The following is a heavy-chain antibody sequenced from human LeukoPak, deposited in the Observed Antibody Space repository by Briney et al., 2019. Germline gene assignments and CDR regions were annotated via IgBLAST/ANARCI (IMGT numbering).Heavy chain of an antibody. V-gene: IGHV3-23*01. J-gene: IGHJ4*02. CDR2: ISGSGGST. CDR1: GFTFSSYA. D-gene: IGHD5-12*01. Sequence: GGSLRLSCAASGFTFSSYAMSWVRQAPGKGLEWVSAISGSGGSTYYTDSVKGRFTISRDNSKNTLYLQMNSLRAEDTAVYYCAKDRRPDIVATNPLDDYWGQGTLVTVSS. CDR3: AKDRRPDIVATNPLDDY.